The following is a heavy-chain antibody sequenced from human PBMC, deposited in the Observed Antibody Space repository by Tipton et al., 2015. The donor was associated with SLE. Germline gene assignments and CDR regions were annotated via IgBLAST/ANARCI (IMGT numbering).Heavy chain of an antibody. Sequence: TLSLTCAVSGYSISSGYYWGWIRQPPGKGLEWIGEINHSGSTNYNPSLKSRVTISVDTSKNQFSLKLSSVTAADTAVYYCARGPGRITMVRGVIAAFDIWGQGTMVTVSS. J-gene: IGHJ3*02. CDR2: INHSGST. V-gene: IGHV4-38-2*01. CDR3: ARGPGRITMVRGVIAAFDI. CDR1: GYSISSGYY. D-gene: IGHD3-10*01.